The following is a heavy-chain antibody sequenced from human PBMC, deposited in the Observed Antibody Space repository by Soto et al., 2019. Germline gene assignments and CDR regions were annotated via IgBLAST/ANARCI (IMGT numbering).Heavy chain of an antibody. CDR2: IYYSGST. D-gene: IGHD3-9*01. CDR1: GGSVSSGSYY. CDR3: ARGSTGFNLFDD. Sequence: SETLSLTCTVSGGSVSSGSYYWSWIRQPPGKGLEWIGYIYYSGSTNYNPSLKSRVTISVDTSKNQFSLKLSSVTAADTAVYYCARGSTGFNLFDDWGQGTLVTVSS. V-gene: IGHV4-61*01. J-gene: IGHJ4*02.